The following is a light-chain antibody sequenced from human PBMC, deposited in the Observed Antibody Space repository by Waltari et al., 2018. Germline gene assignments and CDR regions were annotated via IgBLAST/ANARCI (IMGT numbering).Light chain of an antibody. CDR1: GSDIGSYNR. Sequence: QSALTQPPSVSGSPGQSVTISCSGTGSDIGSYNRVSWYQQSPGTAPRLMIYEANSRPSGVPDRFSGSKAGITASLTISGLQAENEADYYCSSYTTSTTQVFGTGTKVTVL. J-gene: IGLJ1*01. V-gene: IGLV2-18*02. CDR3: SSYTTSTTQV. CDR2: EAN.